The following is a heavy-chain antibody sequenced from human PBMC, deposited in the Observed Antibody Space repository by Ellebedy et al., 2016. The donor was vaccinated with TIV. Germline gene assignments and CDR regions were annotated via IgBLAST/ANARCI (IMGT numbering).Heavy chain of an antibody. CDR2: ISSDGSHI. V-gene: IGHV3-74*01. CDR3: AREWSAFDL. Sequence: GESLKISCAASGFTFSSYYMHWVRQAPGKGLVWVSHISSDGSHINYADSVKGRFTISRDNAKNTLYLQMNSLSAEDTAVYYCAREWSAFDLWGQGTMVTVSS. CDR1: GFTFSSYY. D-gene: IGHD3-3*01. J-gene: IGHJ3*01.